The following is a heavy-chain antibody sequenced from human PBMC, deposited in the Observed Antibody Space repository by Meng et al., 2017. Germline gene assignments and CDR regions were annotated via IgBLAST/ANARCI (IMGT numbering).Heavy chain of an antibody. CDR2: ISSSGSTI. J-gene: IGHJ4*02. CDR3: ARDRSSYSSGNPFLDY. D-gene: IGHD6-19*01. Sequence: GESLKISCASSCFTFSSYEMNWVRQAPGKGLEWGSYISSSGSTIYYPDSVKGSFTISRDNAKNSLYLPMNSLRAEDTAVYYCARDRSSYSSGNPFLDYWGQGTLVTVSS. V-gene: IGHV3-48*03. CDR1: CFTFSSYE.